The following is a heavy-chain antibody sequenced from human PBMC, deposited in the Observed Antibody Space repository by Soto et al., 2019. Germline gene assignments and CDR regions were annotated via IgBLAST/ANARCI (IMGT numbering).Heavy chain of an antibody. D-gene: IGHD7-27*01. V-gene: IGHV3-9*01. J-gene: IGHJ4*02. CDR1: GFTFCDCS. CDR2: ISWNGRNI. Sequence: VVSGFTFCDCSMDWVRLGPGRGLELVAGISWNGRNIAYADSVGGRFTISRDNTKNSVYMQMNSLRPEDKALYYCVQDQNWEGGDVYFDYWGQGTRVTVSS. CDR3: VQDQNWEGGDVYFDY.